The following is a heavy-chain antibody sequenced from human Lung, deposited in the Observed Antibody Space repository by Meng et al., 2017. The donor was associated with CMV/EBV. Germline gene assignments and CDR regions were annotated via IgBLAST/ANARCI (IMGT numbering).Heavy chain of an antibody. CDR3: AKDRGWELRLLVH. CDR2: IGHDGNKK. J-gene: IGHJ4*02. Sequence: GESLKISCAAGGFTFSNYGMHWVRQTPGKGLQWVACIGHDGNKKFYTDSVRGRFTIDRDNSKNTLLLRMNSLRDEDTAVYYCAKDRGWELRLLVHWGQGALVTVSS. V-gene: IGHV3-30*02. CDR1: GFTFSNYG. D-gene: IGHD1-26*01.